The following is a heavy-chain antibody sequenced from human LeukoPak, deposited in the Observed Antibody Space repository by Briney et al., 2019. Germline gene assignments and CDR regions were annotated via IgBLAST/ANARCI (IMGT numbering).Heavy chain of an antibody. CDR2: IWNDGSET. J-gene: IGHJ4*02. D-gene: IGHD6-19*01. CDR3: ARDRSGWYWDY. V-gene: IGHV3-33*01. Sequence: GGSLRLSCAASGFILSNYGMHWVRQAPGKRLEWVAVIWNDGSETFHADSVKGRFRIARDNSKNTLYLQMNSLRAEDTAVYFCARDRSGWYWDYWGQGTLVTVSS. CDR1: GFILSNYG.